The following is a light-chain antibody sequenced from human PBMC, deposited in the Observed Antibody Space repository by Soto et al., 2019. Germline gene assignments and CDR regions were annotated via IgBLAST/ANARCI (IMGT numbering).Light chain of an antibody. V-gene: IGLV2-23*01. J-gene: IGLJ3*02. CDR3: CSYAGGTSWV. CDR1: NSDIGSFSL. Sequence: QSALTQPASVSGSPGQSITISCTGTNSDIGSFSLVSWYQQHPGKAPKLVIYEDTRRPSGLSDRFSGSKSGNTASLTISGLQAEDEADYYCCSYAGGTSWVFGGGTKLTVL. CDR2: EDT.